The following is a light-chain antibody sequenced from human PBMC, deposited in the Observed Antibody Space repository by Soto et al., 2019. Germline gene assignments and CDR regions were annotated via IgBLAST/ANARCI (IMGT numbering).Light chain of an antibody. CDR3: QQYNNWPPWT. V-gene: IGKV3-15*01. Sequence: EIVLTQSPATLSLSPGEIATLSCRSSQSLSSYLAWYQQKPGQAPRLLIYHASTRATGIPARFSGSGSGTEFTLTHSSLLSEEFAVYYCQQYNNWPPWTFGQGTKVDIK. J-gene: IGKJ1*01. CDR2: HAS. CDR1: QSLSSY.